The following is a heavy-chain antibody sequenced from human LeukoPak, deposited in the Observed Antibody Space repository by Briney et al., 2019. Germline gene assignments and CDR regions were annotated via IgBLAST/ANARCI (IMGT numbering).Heavy chain of an antibody. J-gene: IGHJ4*02. V-gene: IGHV4-39*01. CDR2: IYYSGST. CDR3: ARVPRNNYYDSSGTRDY. CDR1: GGSISSSSYY. D-gene: IGHD3-22*01. Sequence: SETLSLTCTVSGGSISSSSYYWGWIRQPPGMGLEWIGSIYYSGSTYYNPSLKSRVTISVDTSKNQFSLKLSSVTAADTAVYYCARVPRNNYYDSSGTRDYWGQGTLVTVSS.